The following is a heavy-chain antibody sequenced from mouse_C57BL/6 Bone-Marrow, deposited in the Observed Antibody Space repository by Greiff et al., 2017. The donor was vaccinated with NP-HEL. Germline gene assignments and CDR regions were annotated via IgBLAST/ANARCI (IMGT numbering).Heavy chain of an antibody. V-gene: IGHV1-26*01. CDR2: INPNNGGT. J-gene: IGHJ3*02. CDR3: ARSGGYDYDEGLR. CDR1: GYTFTDYY. Sequence: EVQLQQSGPELVKPGASVKISCKASGYTFTDYYMNWVKQSHGKSLEWIGDINPNNGGTSYNQKFKGKATLTVDKSSSTAYMELRSLTSEDSAVYYCARSGGYDYDEGLRWGQGTLVTVSA. D-gene: IGHD2-4*01.